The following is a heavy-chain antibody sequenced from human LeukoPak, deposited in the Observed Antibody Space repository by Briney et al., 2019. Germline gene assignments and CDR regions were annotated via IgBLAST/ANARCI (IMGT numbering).Heavy chain of an antibody. CDR3: ARRHSVAWGGYYSPGAFDI. V-gene: IGHV4-34*01. Sequence: SETLSLTCAVYGGSFSGYYWSWIRQPPGKGLEWIGEINHSGSTNYNPSLKSRVTISLDTSKNQFSLKLSSVPAADTAVYYCARRHSVAWGGYYSPGAFDIWGQGTMVTVSS. D-gene: IGHD3-22*01. CDR2: INHSGST. J-gene: IGHJ3*02. CDR1: GGSFSGYY.